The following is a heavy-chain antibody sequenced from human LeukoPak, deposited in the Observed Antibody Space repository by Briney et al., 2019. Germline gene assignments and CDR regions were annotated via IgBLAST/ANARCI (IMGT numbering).Heavy chain of an antibody. Sequence: SETLSLTCTVSGGSISSSSYYWGWIRQPPGKGLEWIGSIYYSGSTYYNPSLKSRVTISVDTSKNQFSLKLSSVTAADTAVYYCARQSYYDSSGYYLGYWGQGTLVTVSS. J-gene: IGHJ4*02. CDR1: GGSISSSSYY. CDR3: ARQSYYDSSGYYLGY. D-gene: IGHD3-22*01. V-gene: IGHV4-39*01. CDR2: IYYSGST.